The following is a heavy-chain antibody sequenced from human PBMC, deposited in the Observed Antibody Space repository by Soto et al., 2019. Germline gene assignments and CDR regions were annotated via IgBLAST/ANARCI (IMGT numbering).Heavy chain of an antibody. D-gene: IGHD5-18*01. Sequence: EVQLVESGGGLVQPGGSLRLSCAASGVTVSSNYMSWVRQAPGKGLEWVSGIYSGGSTYYADSVKGRFTISRDNSKNTLYLQMNSLRAVDTAVYYCARHGYHYGGGYFDCWGQGTLVSVSS. CDR2: IYSGGST. V-gene: IGHV3-66*04. CDR1: GVTVSSNY. CDR3: ARHGYHYGGGYFDC. J-gene: IGHJ4*02.